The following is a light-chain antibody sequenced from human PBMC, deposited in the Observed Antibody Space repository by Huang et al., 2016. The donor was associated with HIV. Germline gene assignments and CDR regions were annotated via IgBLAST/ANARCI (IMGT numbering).Light chain of an antibody. J-gene: IGKJ1*01. CDR3: QQYHRRLWT. CDR1: QDIRNS. V-gene: IGKV1-NL1*01. CDR2: AAS. Sequence: DIQMTQSPSSLSASVGDRVTITCRASQDIRNSLAWYQQKPGKGPKLLLYAASKLESGVPSRFSGGGAGTGYTLTISSLQPEDSATYYCQQYHRRLWTCGQGTKVEIK.